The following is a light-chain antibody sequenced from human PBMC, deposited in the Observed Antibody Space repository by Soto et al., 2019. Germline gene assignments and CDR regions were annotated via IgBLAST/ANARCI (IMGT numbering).Light chain of an antibody. CDR2: AAS. CDR1: HSISSW. CDR3: QQYESYSPWT. Sequence: DIQMTQSPSTLSASIGDRVTITCRASHSISSWLAWYQQKPGKVPNLLIYAASTLESGVPSRFSGSGSGTEFTLTISSLQPDDFATYYCQQYESYSPWTFGQGTKVEIK. J-gene: IGKJ1*01. V-gene: IGKV1-5*01.